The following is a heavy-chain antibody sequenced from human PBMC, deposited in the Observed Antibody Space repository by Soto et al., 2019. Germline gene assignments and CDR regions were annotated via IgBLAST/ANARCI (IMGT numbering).Heavy chain of an antibody. CDR1: GFTFSNAW. CDR3: TTLDGDYPASAWYYYNVMDV. V-gene: IGHV3-15*07. Sequence: EVQLVESGGGLVQPGGSLRLSCAASGFTFSNAWMNWVRQAPGKGLEWVGRIKSKTDVGTTDYAAPVKGRFTISRDNSKNTLYLQMNSLKTEDTAVYYCTTLDGDYPASAWYYYNVMDVWGQGTTGTVSS. D-gene: IGHD4-17*01. J-gene: IGHJ6*02. CDR2: IKSKTDVGTT.